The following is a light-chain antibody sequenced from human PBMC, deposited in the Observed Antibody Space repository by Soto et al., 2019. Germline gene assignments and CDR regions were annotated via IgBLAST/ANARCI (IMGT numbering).Light chain of an antibody. J-gene: IGLJ2*01. V-gene: IGLV2-8*01. CDR3: SSYAGSNILV. Sequence: QSVLTQPPSASGSPGQSVTISCTGSSSDVGGYNYVSWYQQHPGKAPKLMIYDVSKRPSGVPDRFSGSKSGNTASLTVSGLQAVDEADYYCSSYAGSNILVFGGGTKLTVL. CDR2: DVS. CDR1: SSDVGGYNY.